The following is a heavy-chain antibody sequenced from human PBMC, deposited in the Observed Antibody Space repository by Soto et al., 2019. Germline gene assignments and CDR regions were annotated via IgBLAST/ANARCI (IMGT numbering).Heavy chain of an antibody. CDR2: ISGSGGST. D-gene: IGHD1-26*01. V-gene: IGHV3-23*01. CDR3: AKEHGNEWELLWGSYYFDY. J-gene: IGHJ4*02. CDR1: GFTFSSYA. Sequence: GGSLRLSCAASGFTFSSYAMSWVRQAPGKGLEWVSAISGSGGSTYYADSVKGRFTISRDNSKNTLYLQMNSLRAEDTAVYYCAKEHGNEWELLWGSYYFDYWGQGTLVTVSS.